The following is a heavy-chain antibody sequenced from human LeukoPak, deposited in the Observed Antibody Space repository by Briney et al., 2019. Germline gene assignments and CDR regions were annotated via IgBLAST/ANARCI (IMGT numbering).Heavy chain of an antibody. CDR2: ISDSGSIV. CDR1: GFTFSDYY. Sequence: GGSLRLSCAASGFTFSDYYVSWIRQAPGKGLEWVSQISDSGSIVYYADSVKGRFTISRDDAKNSLYLQMNSLRAEDTAVYYCARDRRYGSGSHCKFDSWGQGALVTVSS. CDR3: ARDRRYGSGSHCKFDS. J-gene: IGHJ4*02. V-gene: IGHV3-11*01. D-gene: IGHD3-10*01.